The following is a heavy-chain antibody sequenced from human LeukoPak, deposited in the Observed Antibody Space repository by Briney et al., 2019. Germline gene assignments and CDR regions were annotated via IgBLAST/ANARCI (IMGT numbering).Heavy chain of an antibody. V-gene: IGHV3-30-3*01. CDR2: ISYVGSNK. J-gene: IGHJ4*02. CDR3: ARDGTYGSGSYYFDY. CDR1: GFTFSSYA. D-gene: IGHD3-10*01. Sequence: GGSLRLSCAASGFTFSSYAMHWVRQAPGKGLEWVAVISYVGSNKYYADSVKGRFTISRDNSKNTLYPQMNSLRAEDTAVYYCARDGTYGSGSYYFDYWGQGTLVTVSS.